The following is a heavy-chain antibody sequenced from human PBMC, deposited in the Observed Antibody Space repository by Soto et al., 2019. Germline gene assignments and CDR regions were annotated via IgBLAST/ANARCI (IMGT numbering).Heavy chain of an antibody. CDR1: GGTFSSYT. D-gene: IGHD4-17*01. Sequence: QVQLVQSGAEVKKPGSSVKVSCKASGGTFSSYTISWVRQAPGHGPEWMGRIIPILGIANYAQKFQGRVTITADKSTSTAYMDLSSLRSEDTAVYYCASSTVTDYYYYYYMDVWGKGTTVTVSS. CDR2: IIPILGIA. CDR3: ASSTVTDYYYYYYMDV. V-gene: IGHV1-69*02. J-gene: IGHJ6*03.